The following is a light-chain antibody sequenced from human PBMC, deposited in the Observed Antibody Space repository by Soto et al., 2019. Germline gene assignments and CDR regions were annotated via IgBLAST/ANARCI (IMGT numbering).Light chain of an antibody. J-gene: IGLJ1*01. CDR1: SSDVGGYNY. CDR2: EVS. CDR3: SSYTSSSRYV. V-gene: IGLV2-14*01. Sequence: QSVLTQPASVSGSPGQSITISCTGTSSDVGGYNYVSWYQQHPGKAPKLMIYEVSNRPSGVSNRFSGSKSGNTASLTISGLQAEDEADYYCSSYTSSSRYVFGTVTKLTVL.